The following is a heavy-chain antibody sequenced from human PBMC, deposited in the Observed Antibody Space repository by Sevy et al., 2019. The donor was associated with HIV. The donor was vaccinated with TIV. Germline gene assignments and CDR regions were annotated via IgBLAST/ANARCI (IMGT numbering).Heavy chain of an antibody. D-gene: IGHD5-12*01. V-gene: IGHV3-7*03. CDR1: GFSFSSYW. CDR2: IKQDGSEK. J-gene: IGHJ4*02. Sequence: GGSLRLSCAGSGFSFSSYWMSWVRQAPGKGLEWVANIKQDGSEKDYVDSVKGRFTISRDNAKNSLYLQMNSLKAEDTAVYYCTKDEAYTVATSYYFDYWGQGTLVTVSS. CDR3: TKDEAYTVATSYYFDY.